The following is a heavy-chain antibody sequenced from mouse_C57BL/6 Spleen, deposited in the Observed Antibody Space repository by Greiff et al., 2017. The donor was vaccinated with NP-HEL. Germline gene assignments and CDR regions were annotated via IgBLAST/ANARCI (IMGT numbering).Heavy chain of an antibody. V-gene: IGHV1-50*01. J-gene: IGHJ3*01. D-gene: IGHD2-4*01. CDR1: GYTFTSYW. Sequence: VQLQQSGAELVKPGASVKLSCKASGYTFTSYWMQWVKQRPGQGLEWIGEIDPSDSYTNYNQKFKGKATLTVDTSSNTAYMQISSLTSEDSAVYYCARRALYYDYDVRFAYWGQGTLVTVSA. CDR3: ARRALYYDYDVRFAY. CDR2: IDPSDSYT.